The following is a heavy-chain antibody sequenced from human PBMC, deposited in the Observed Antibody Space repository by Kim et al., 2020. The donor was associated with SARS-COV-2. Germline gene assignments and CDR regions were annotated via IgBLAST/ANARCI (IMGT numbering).Heavy chain of an antibody. V-gene: IGHV3-11*06. CDR1: GFTFSDYY. CDR3: AREGYCSSTSCPYYYYYGMDV. CDR2: ISSSSSYT. Sequence: GGSLRLSCAASGFTFSDYYMSWIRQAPGKGLEWVSYISSSSSYTNYADSVKGRFTISRDNAKNSLYLQMNSLRAEDTAVYYCAREGYCSSTSCPYYYYYGMDVWGQGTTVTVSS. J-gene: IGHJ6*02. D-gene: IGHD2-2*01.